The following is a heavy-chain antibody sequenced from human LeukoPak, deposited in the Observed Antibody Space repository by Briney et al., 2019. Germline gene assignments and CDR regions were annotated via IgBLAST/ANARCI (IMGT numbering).Heavy chain of an antibody. CDR2: IYYSGST. Sequence: SETLSLTCTVSGGSISSSSYYGGWIRQPPGKGLEWIGSIYYSGSTYYNPSLKSRVTISVDTSKNQFSLKLSSVTAADTAVYYCARASHDYGDYSHFDYWGQGTLVTVSS. CDR1: GGSISSSSYY. V-gene: IGHV4-39*07. J-gene: IGHJ4*02. D-gene: IGHD4-17*01. CDR3: ARASHDYGDYSHFDY.